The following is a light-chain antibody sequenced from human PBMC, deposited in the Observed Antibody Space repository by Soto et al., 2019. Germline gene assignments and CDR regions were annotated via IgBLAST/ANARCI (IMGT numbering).Light chain of an antibody. CDR1: QSVTNN. V-gene: IGKV3-15*01. CDR2: GAS. CDR3: QQYNNWPPSIT. J-gene: IGKJ5*01. Sequence: EIVMTQSPATLSGSPGERATLSCRASQSVTNNLAWYQQKPGQAPRLLLYGASARATDVPARFSGRGSGTEFTLTISSLQSEDFAVYYCQQYNNWPPSITFGQGTRLEIK.